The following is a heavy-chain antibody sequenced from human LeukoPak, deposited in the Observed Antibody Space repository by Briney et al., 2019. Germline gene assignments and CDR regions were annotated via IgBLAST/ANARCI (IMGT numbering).Heavy chain of an antibody. D-gene: IGHD2-15*01. CDR2: ISGSGTKT. CDR1: GFIFSSYA. Sequence: PGGSLRLSCAASGFIFSSYAMSWVRQAPGKGLEWISDISGSGTKTYYADSVKGRFTISRDYSSNTLYLQMNSLRAEDTAVYYCAKQLGYCSDGSCYFPYWGQGTLVTVSS. J-gene: IGHJ4*02. CDR3: AKQLGYCSDGSCYFPY. V-gene: IGHV3-23*01.